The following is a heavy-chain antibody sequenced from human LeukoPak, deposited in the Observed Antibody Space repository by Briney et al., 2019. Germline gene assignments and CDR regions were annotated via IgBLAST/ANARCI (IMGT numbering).Heavy chain of an antibody. D-gene: IGHD3-16*01. V-gene: IGHV3-48*01. CDR1: GFTFSSYS. CDR3: ARDYALEWLGELCADY. J-gene: IGHJ4*02. Sequence: PGGSLRLSCAASGFTFSSYSMNWVRQAPGKGLEWVSYISSSSSTIYYADSVKGRFTISRDNAKNSLYLQMNSLRAEDTAVYHCARDYALEWLGELCADYWGQGTLVTVSS. CDR2: ISSSSSTI.